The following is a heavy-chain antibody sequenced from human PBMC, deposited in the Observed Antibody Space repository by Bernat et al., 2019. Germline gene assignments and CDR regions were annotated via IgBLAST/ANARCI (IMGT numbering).Heavy chain of an antibody. CDR1: GFTFSGSA. D-gene: IGHD2-15*01. CDR3: TRQLVVVAAQNYYYYGMDV. J-gene: IGHJ6*02. Sequence: EVQLVESGGGLVQPGGSLKLSCAASGFTFSGSAMHWVRQASGKGLEWVGRIRSKANSYATAYAASVKGRFTSSRDDSKNTAYLQMNSLKTEDTAVYYCTRQLVVVAAQNYYYYGMDVWGQGTTVTVSS. CDR2: IRSKANSYAT. V-gene: IGHV3-73*01.